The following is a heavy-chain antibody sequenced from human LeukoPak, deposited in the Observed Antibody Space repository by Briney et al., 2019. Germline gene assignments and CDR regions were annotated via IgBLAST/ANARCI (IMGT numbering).Heavy chain of an antibody. J-gene: IGHJ6*03. CDR1: GGSFSGYY. CDR3: ARGRYDSSGYPTIYYYYYYMDV. V-gene: IGHV4-34*01. Sequence: PSETLSLTCAVYGGSFSGYYWSWIRQPPGKGLEWIGEINHSGSTNYNPSLKSRVTISVDTSKNQFSLKLSSVTAADTAVYYCARGRYDSSGYPTIYYYYYYMDVWGKGTTVTVSS. CDR2: INHSGST. D-gene: IGHD3-22*01.